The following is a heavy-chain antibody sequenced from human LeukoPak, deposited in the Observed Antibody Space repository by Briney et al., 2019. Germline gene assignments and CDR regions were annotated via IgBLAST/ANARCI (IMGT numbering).Heavy chain of an antibody. D-gene: IGHD2-15*01. J-gene: IGHJ4*02. CDR2: IFYNGTT. Sequence: SETLSLTCGVSGDSMNSGGYSWNWIRQPPGKSLEWIGYIFYNGTTYYNPSLKSRVTISVDWSKNQLSLNLSSVTAADTAVYYCARHRVAATILDLSFWGQGTLVTVSS. CDR3: ARHRVAATILDLSF. V-gene: IGHV4-30-2*01. CDR1: GDSMNSGGYS.